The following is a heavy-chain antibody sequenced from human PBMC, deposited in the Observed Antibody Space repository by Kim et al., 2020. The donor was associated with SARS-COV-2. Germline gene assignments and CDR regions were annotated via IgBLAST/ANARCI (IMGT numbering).Heavy chain of an antibody. CDR2: IYYSGST. CDR1: GGSISSYY. CDR3: AGQGILWFGGPDV. V-gene: IGHV4-59*01. J-gene: IGHJ6*02. D-gene: IGHD3-10*01. Sequence: SETLSLTCTASGGSISSYYWSWIRQPPGKGLEWIGYIYYSGSTNYNPSLKSRVTISVDTSKNQFSLKLSSVTAADTAVYYCAGQGILWFGGPDVWGQGTTVTVSS.